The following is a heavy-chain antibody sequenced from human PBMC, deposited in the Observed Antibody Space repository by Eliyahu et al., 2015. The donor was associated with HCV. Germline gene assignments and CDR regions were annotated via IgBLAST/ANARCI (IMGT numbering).Heavy chain of an antibody. CDR1: GFXFSSYS. CDR3: ARQDSYYDILTAYQMVVFDY. Sequence: EVQLVESGGGLVKPGGSLRLSCAASGFXFSSYSIXWVRQAPGKGLEWVSFISSSSSYIYYADSVKGRFTISRDNAKNSLYLQMNSLRAEDTAVYYCARQDSYYDILTAYQMVVFDYWGQGTLVTVSS. J-gene: IGHJ4*02. V-gene: IGHV3-21*01. D-gene: IGHD3-9*01. CDR2: ISSSSSYI.